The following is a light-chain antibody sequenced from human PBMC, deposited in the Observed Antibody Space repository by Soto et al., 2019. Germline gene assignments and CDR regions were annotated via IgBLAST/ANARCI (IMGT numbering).Light chain of an antibody. Sequence: AIRMTQSPSSFSASTGDRVSITCRATQDIGTYLAWYQQIPGKAPKLLIYDASTLQTGVPSRFSGSGSGTDFTLTISSLQPEDCATYYCQQSYNTPWTFGQGTRVEVK. CDR3: QQSYNTPWT. J-gene: IGKJ1*01. CDR1: QDIGTY. V-gene: IGKV1-8*01. CDR2: DAS.